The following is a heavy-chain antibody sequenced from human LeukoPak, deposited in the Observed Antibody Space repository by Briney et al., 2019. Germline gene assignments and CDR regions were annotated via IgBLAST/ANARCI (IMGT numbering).Heavy chain of an antibody. J-gene: IGHJ4*02. V-gene: IGHV3-7*01. CDR2: IKQDGSEK. Sequence: GGALRLSCAASGFNFSDYWMHWVRQAPGEGLEWVANIKQDGSEKYYVDSVKGRFTISRDNAKNSLYLQMNSLRAEDTAVYYCARKNGLDYWGQGTLVTVSS. CDR1: GFNFSDYW. CDR3: ARKNGLDY.